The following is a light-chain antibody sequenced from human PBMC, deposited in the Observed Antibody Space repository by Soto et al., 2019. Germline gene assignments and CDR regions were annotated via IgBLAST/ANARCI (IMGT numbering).Light chain of an antibody. Sequence: IVMTQSPATLSLSPGEKATLSCRASQSISNNFAWFQQKPGQVPRLLVYDASTRATAIPARFSGSGSGTEFTLTINTLQPEDFAVYYCQQYYQWPSYTFGQGTKVDIK. V-gene: IGKV3-15*01. CDR3: QQYYQWPSYT. CDR2: DAS. J-gene: IGKJ2*01. CDR1: QSISNN.